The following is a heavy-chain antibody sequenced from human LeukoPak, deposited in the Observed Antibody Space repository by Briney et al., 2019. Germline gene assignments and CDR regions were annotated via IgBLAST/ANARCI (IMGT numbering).Heavy chain of an antibody. D-gene: IGHD3-22*01. J-gene: IGHJ4*02. Sequence: GESLKISCAASGFPFSTYGLHWVRQAPGKGLEWVAVTHSDAIHGNNKYYAGSVTGRFTISRDNSKNTFYLQMDSLTAEDKAVYFCVTGGGSYYDHWGQGTLVIVSS. CDR3: VTGGGSYYDH. V-gene: IGHV3-30*02. CDR2: THSDAIHGNNK. CDR1: GFPFSTYG.